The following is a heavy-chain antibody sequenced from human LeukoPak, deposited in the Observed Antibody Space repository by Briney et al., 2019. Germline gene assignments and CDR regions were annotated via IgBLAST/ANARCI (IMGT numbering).Heavy chain of an antibody. D-gene: IGHD5-18*01. CDR2: IYYSGST. CDR3: ARMVDTAMDNYYFDY. Sequence: SETLSLTCTVSGGSISSYYWSWIRQPPGKGLEWIGYIYYSGSTNYNPSLKSRVTIPVDTSKNQFSLKLSSVTAADTAVYYCARMVDTAMDNYYFDYWGQGTLVTVSS. V-gene: IGHV4-59*08. CDR1: GGSISSYY. J-gene: IGHJ4*02.